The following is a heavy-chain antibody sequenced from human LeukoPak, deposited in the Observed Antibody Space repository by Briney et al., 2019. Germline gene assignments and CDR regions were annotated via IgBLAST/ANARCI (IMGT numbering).Heavy chain of an antibody. CDR2: IYAGGST. CDR3: ARNLGDGTNWFDP. V-gene: IGHV3-66*01. D-gene: IGHD5-24*01. Sequence: EGSLRLSCAASRFTVSSNYMSWVRQAPGKGLEWVSLIYAGGSTYYADSVKGRFTISRDNSKNTLYLQMNSLTGEDTAVYYCARNLGDGTNWFDPWGQGTLVTVSS. CDR1: RFTVSSNY. J-gene: IGHJ5*02.